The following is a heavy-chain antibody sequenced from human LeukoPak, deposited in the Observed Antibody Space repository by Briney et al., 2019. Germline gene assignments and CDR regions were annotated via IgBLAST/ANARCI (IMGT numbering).Heavy chain of an antibody. CDR3: ATDVVAGTNYFDY. Sequence: ASVKVSCKASGYTFTGYYMHWVRQAPGQGLEWMGWINPNSGGTNYAQKFQGRVTMTRDTSISTAYMELSSLRSEDTALYYCATDVVAGTNYFDYWGQGTLVTVSS. V-gene: IGHV1-2*02. J-gene: IGHJ4*02. CDR1: GYTFTGYY. CDR2: INPNSGGT. D-gene: IGHD6-19*01.